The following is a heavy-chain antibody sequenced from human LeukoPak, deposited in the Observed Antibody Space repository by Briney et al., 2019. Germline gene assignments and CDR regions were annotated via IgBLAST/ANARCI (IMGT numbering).Heavy chain of an antibody. CDR1: GFTYSSYW. V-gene: IGHV3-7*01. Sequence: PGGSLRLSCAASGFTYSSYWMSWVRQAPGKGLEWVANINGDESEKYYVDSVKARFTISRDNAKNSLHLQMNSLGVDDTAIYYCSRGEGDDYWGQGTLVTVSS. D-gene: IGHD3-10*01. J-gene: IGHJ4*02. CDR2: INGDESEK. CDR3: SRGEGDDY.